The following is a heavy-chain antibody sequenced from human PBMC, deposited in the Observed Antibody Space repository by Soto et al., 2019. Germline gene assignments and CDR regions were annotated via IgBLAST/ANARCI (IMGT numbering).Heavy chain of an antibody. Sequence: GASVKVSCKASGYTFTSYGISWVRQAPGQGPEWMGWISAYNGNTNYAQKLQGRVTMTTDTSTSTAYMELRSLSSDDTAVYYCARVGGYSYGCHYYYGMDVWGQGTTVTVSS. V-gene: IGHV1-18*01. CDR3: ARVGGYSYGCHYYYGMDV. CDR2: ISAYNGNT. J-gene: IGHJ6*02. D-gene: IGHD5-18*01. CDR1: GYTFTSYG.